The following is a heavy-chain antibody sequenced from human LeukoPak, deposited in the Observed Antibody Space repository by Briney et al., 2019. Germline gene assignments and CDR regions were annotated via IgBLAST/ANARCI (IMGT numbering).Heavy chain of an antibody. CDR1: GGSINNYY. CDR2: IHYSGTT. CDR3: ARDRRYRSGDNYYLHYSDS. Sequence: SETLSLTCSVSGGSINNYYWSWIRRSPGQGLEWIGYIHYSGTTDYNPFFKGRLTISVDTSRDQFSLKLNSVTAADTAIYYCARDRRYRSGDNYYLHYSDSWGQGTLVTVSS. V-gene: IGHV4-59*01. D-gene: IGHD2-15*01. J-gene: IGHJ4*02.